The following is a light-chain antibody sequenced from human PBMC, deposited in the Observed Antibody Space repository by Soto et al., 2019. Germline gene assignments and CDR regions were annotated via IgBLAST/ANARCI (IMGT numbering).Light chain of an antibody. V-gene: IGKV3-15*01. Sequence: EMVMTQSPATLSVSPGERATLSCRASQSVSTKLAWYQQKPGQAPRLLIYGASTRATGIPARFSGSGSGTEFTLTISSLQSEDFAVYYCQQYNNWPPFTFGPGTKVDI. CDR1: QSVSTK. CDR3: QQYNNWPPFT. CDR2: GAS. J-gene: IGKJ3*01.